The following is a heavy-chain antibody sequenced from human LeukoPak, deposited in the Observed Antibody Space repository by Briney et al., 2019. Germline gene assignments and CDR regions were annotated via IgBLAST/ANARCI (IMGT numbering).Heavy chain of an antibody. CDR3: ARHKGTYFPD. CDR1: GFTFSTYW. Sequence: PGGSLRLSCAASGFTFSTYWMSWGRQAPGKGLEWVANIKQDGSEKYYVDSVRGRFTISRDNAKNSLYLQMNSLSAEDTAVYYCARHKGTYFPDWGQGALVTVSS. J-gene: IGHJ4*02. D-gene: IGHD1-1*01. V-gene: IGHV3-7*01. CDR2: IKQDGSEK.